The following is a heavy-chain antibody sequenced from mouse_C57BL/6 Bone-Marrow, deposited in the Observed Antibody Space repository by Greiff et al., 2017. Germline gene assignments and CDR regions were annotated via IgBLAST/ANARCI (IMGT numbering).Heavy chain of an antibody. Sequence: QVQLQQSGAELARPGASVKLSCKASGYTFTSYGISWVKQRTGQGLEWIGEIYPRSGNTYYNEKFKGKATLTADKSSSTAYMELRSLTSEDSAVYFCVLYDGYCAWCAYWGQGTLVTVSA. D-gene: IGHD2-3*01. V-gene: IGHV1-81*01. CDR2: IYPRSGNT. J-gene: IGHJ3*01. CDR1: GYTFTSYG. CDR3: VLYDGYCAWCAY.